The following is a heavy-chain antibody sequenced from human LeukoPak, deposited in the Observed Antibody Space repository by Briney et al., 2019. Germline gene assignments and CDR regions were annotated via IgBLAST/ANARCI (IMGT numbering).Heavy chain of an antibody. CDR3: ARVWNRGWLDP. V-gene: IGHV4-61*02. Sequence: SQTLSLTCTVSGGSISSGDYYWTWIRQPAGKGLEWIGCIHTSGSTNYKPSLQSRVTIAIDTSKNQFSLKLSSVTAADTAVYYCARVWNRGWLDPWGQGTLVTVSS. CDR2: IHTSGST. J-gene: IGHJ5*02. CDR1: GGSISSGDYY. D-gene: IGHD7-27*01.